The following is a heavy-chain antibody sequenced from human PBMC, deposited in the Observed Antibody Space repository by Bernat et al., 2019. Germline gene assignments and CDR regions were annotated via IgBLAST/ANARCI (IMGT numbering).Heavy chain of an antibody. CDR3: AKDRGRGYTYGVGGDDY. V-gene: IGHV3-30*02. Sequence: QVQLVGSGGGVVQPGGSLRLSCATSGFTFSIYGMHWVRQAPGKGREWVAFIRYDGSNKNHADSVKGRFTISRDNSKNTLFLQMNSLRVEDTAVYFCAKDRGRGYTYGVGGDDYWGQGTLVTVSS. CDR1: GFTFSIYG. J-gene: IGHJ4*02. CDR2: IRYDGSNK. D-gene: IGHD5-18*01.